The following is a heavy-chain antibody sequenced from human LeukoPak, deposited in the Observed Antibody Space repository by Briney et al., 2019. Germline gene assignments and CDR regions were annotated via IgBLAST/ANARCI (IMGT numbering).Heavy chain of an antibody. Sequence: MTSETLSLTCTVSGGSISSYYWSWIRQPPGKGLEWIGYIYYSGSTNYNPSLKSRVTMSVDTSKNQFSLKLSSVTAADTAVYYCARTNYYDSSGYYYPTHAFDIWGQGTMVTVSS. J-gene: IGHJ3*02. CDR3: ARTNYYDSSGYYYPTHAFDI. CDR1: GGSISSYY. V-gene: IGHV4-59*12. D-gene: IGHD3-22*01. CDR2: IYYSGST.